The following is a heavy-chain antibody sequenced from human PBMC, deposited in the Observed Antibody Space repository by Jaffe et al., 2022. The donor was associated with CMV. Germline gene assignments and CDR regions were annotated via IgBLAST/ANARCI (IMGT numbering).Heavy chain of an antibody. CDR1: GGTFSSYA. CDR2: IIPILGIA. V-gene: IGHV1-69*09. J-gene: IGHJ5*02. D-gene: IGHD2-15*01. Sequence: QVQLVQSGAEVKKPGSSVKVSCKASGGTFSSYAISWVRQAPGQGLEWMGRIIPILGIANYAQKFQGRVTITADKSTSTAYMELSSLRSEDTAVYYCARDIVVVVAAMHLPDNWFDPWGQGTLVTVSS. CDR3: ARDIVVVVAAMHLPDNWFDP.